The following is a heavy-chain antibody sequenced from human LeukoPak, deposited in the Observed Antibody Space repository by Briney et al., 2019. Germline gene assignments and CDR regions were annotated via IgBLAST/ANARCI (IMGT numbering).Heavy chain of an antibody. Sequence: GRSLRLSCAASGFTFSSYGMHWVRQAPGKGLEWVAVIWYDGSNKYYADSVKGRFTISRDNSKNTLYLQMNSLRAEDMAVYYCARDPSHIAAAVYFDYWGQGTLVTVSS. J-gene: IGHJ4*02. CDR1: GFTFSSYG. D-gene: IGHD6-13*01. CDR2: IWYDGSNK. V-gene: IGHV3-33*01. CDR3: ARDPSHIAAAVYFDY.